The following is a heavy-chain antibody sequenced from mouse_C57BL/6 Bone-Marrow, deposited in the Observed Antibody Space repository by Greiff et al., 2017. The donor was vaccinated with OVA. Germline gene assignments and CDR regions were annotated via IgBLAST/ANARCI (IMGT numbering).Heavy chain of an antibody. Sequence: EVQGVESGGGLVKPGGSLKLSCAASGFTFSSYAMSWVRQTPEKRLEWVATISDGGSYTYYPDNVKGRFTISRDNAKNNLYLQMSHLKSEDTAMYYCARGEDYGEYAMEYWGQGNSVTVSS. CDR3: ARGEDYGEYAMEY. J-gene: IGHJ4*01. CDR1: GFTFSSYA. V-gene: IGHV5-4*01. CDR2: ISDGGSYT. D-gene: IGHD2-4*01.